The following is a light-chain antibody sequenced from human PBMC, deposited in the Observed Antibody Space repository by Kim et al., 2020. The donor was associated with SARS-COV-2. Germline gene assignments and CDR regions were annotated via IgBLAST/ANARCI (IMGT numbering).Light chain of an antibody. J-gene: IGKJ4*01. CDR3: QQRNSWPLT. CDR1: HYITNF. V-gene: IGKV3-11*01. CDR2: DAS. Sequence: EIVLTQSPVTLSLSPGERATLSCRASHYITNFLAWYQQKPGQPPSLLIYDASNRATGVPARFSGSGSGTDFTLTISSLEPDDSAVYYCQQRNSWPLTFGGGTKVEIK.